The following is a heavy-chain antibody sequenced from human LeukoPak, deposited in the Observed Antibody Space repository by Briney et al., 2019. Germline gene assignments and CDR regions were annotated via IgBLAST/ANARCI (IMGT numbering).Heavy chain of an antibody. CDR1: GFTFSSYG. J-gene: IGHJ6*04. Sequence: PGRSLRLSCAASGFTFSSYGMHWVHQAPGKGLEWVAVISYDGSNKYYADSVKGRFTISRDNSKNTLYLQMNSLRAEDTAVYYCAKDGDSDIGYYYGSGSYYKEGSSYGMDVWGKGTTVTVSS. CDR3: AKDGDSDIGYYYGSGSYYKEGSSYGMDV. CDR2: ISYDGSNK. D-gene: IGHD3-10*01. V-gene: IGHV3-30*18.